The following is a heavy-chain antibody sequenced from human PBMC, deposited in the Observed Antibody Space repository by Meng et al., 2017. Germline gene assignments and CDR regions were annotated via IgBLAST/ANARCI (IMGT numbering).Heavy chain of an antibody. D-gene: IGHD6-19*01. J-gene: IGHJ4*02. CDR2: IYYSGST. Sequence: SDPLSPTGTVPGGPISSYYWSWIRQPPGKGLEWIGYIYYSGSTNYNSSLKSLVTISVDTSKNKFSLKLSSVTAADTAVYYCARARIAVAGTSPFDYWGQGTLVTVSS. CDR3: ARARIAVAGTSPFDY. V-gene: IGHV4-59*01. CDR1: GGPISSYY.